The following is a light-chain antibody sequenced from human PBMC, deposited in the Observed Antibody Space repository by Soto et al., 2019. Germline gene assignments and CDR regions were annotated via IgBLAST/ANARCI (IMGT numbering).Light chain of an antibody. CDR1: QGISVW. CDR2: AAS. J-gene: IGKJ5*01. CDR3: QQANSFPIT. Sequence: DIQMTLSPSSVSASVGDRVTITCRASQGISVWSAWYQQKPGKAPKLLIYAASSLQSGVPSRFSGSGFGTDFTLTISSLQPEDFATYYCQQANSFPITFGQGTRLEIK. V-gene: IGKV1D-12*01.